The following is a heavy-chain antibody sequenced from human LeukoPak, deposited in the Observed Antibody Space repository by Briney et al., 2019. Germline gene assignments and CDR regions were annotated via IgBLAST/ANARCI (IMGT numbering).Heavy chain of an antibody. D-gene: IGHD2-2*01. V-gene: IGHV4-4*07. CDR2: IYTSGST. Sequence: SETLSLTCTVSGGSISSYYWSWIRQPAGKGLEWIGRIYTSGSTNYNPSLKSRVTMSVDTSKNQFSLKLSSVTAADTAVYYCAREGWPKDIVVVPAARSFDYWGQGTLVTVSS. CDR1: GGSISSYY. CDR3: AREGWPKDIVVVPAARSFDY. J-gene: IGHJ4*02.